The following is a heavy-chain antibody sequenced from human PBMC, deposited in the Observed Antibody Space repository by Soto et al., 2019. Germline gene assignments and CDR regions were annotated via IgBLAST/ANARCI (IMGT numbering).Heavy chain of an antibody. J-gene: IGHJ6*02. V-gene: IGHV3-21*01. D-gene: IGHD1-1*01. CDR3: ARDVNDPADGTS. CDR2: ISGSSTYI. Sequence: PGGSLRLSCAASGFTFSTYTMNWVRQAPGKGLEWVSSISGSSTYIYYADSVKGRFTIARENAKNPLYLQMNSLRAEDTAVYYCARDVNDPADGTSWAQGTTVTVAS. CDR1: GFTFSTYT.